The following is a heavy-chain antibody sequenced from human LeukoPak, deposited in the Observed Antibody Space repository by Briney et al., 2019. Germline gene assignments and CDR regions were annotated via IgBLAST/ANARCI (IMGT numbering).Heavy chain of an antibody. D-gene: IGHD2-15*01. J-gene: IGHJ4*02. CDR2: ISSGSTI. CDR1: GFTFSSYS. CDR3: ARVDCSGGSCYPNYFDY. Sequence: PGGSLRLSCVASGFTFSSYSMNWVRQAPGKGLEWVSYISSGSTIYYADSVKGRFTISRDNAKNSLYLQMNSLGAEDTAVYYCARVDCSGGSCYPNYFDYWGQGTLVTVSS. V-gene: IGHV3-48*04.